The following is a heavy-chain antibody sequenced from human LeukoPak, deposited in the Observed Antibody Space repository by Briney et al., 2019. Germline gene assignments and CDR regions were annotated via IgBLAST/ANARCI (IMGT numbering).Heavy chain of an antibody. V-gene: IGHV3-53*01. CDR3: ARDRRQSGDGDV. J-gene: IGHJ6*04. D-gene: IGHD2-21*02. Sequence: GGSLTLSCAASGFTVSSNYMSWVRQAPGKGLEWVSVIYSGGSTYYADSVKGRFTISRDNSKNTLYLQMNSLRAEDTAVYYCARDRRQSGDGDVWGEGSSVTVSS. CDR2: IYSGGST. CDR1: GFTVSSNY.